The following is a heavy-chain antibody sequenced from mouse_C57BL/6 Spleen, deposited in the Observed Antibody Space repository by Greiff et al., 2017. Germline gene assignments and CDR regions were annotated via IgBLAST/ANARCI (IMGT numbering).Heavy chain of an antibody. CDR2: IHPNSGST. D-gene: IGHD1-1*01. J-gene: IGHJ2*01. CDR1: GYTFTSYW. CDR3: ARNYGSSYGGYYFDY. V-gene: IGHV1-64*01. Sequence: QVQLKQPGAELVKPGASVKLSCKASGYTFTSYWMHWVKQRPGQGLEWIGMIHPNSGSTNYNEKFKSKATLTVDKSSSTAYMQLSSLTSEDSAVYYCARNYGSSYGGYYFDYWGQGTTLTVSS.